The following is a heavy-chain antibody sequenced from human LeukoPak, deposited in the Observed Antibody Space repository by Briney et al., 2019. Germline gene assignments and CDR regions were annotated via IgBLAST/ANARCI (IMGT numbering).Heavy chain of an antibody. CDR3: ASSYGGNSWDWFDP. J-gene: IGHJ5*02. CDR1: GGSISSYY. V-gene: IGHV4-59*01. CDR2: IYYSGST. Sequence: SETLSLTCTVSGGSISSYYWSWIRQPPGKGLEWIGYIYYSGSTNYNPSLKSRVTISVDTSKNQFSLKLSSVTAADTAVYYCASSYGGNSWDWFDPWGQGTLVTVSS. D-gene: IGHD4-23*01.